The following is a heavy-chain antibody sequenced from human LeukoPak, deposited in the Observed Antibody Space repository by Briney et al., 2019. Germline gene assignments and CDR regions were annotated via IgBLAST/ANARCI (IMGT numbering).Heavy chain of an antibody. V-gene: IGHV1-69*13. CDR3: ARGSRRRSSLPGDSFDY. CDR2: IIPIFGTA. D-gene: IGHD2-2*01. CDR1: GGTFISYA. J-gene: IGHJ4*02. Sequence: ASVKVSCKASGGTFISYAISWVRQAPGQGLEWMGGIIPIFGTANYAQKCQGRVTITSDESTSTAYMELSSLRSEDTAVYYCARGSRRRSSLPGDSFDYWGQGTLVTVSS.